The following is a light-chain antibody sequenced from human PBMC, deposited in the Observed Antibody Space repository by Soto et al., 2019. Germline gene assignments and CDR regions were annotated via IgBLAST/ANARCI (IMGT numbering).Light chain of an antibody. CDR1: QSISSH. CDR2: DAS. Sequence: EIVLTQSPATLSLSPGEGATLSCRASQSISSHLAWYQQKPGQAPRLLMDDASNRATGIPARFSGSGSGTDFTRTISSLAPEDFAVYYCQQRPNWPLTFGGGTKVEIK. V-gene: IGKV3-11*01. J-gene: IGKJ4*01. CDR3: QQRPNWPLT.